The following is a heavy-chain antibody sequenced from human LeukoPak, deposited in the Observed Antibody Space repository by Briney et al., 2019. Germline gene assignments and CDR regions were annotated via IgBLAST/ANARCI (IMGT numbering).Heavy chain of an antibody. CDR2: INRSGST. Sequence: SETLSLTCAVYGGSFSGYYWSWIRQPPGKGLEWIGEINRSGSTNYNPSLKSRVTISVDTSKNQFSLKLSSVTAADTAVYYCAVDSSGYYYFDYWGQGTLVTVSS. J-gene: IGHJ4*02. CDR1: GGSFSGYY. D-gene: IGHD3-22*01. CDR3: AVDSSGYYYFDY. V-gene: IGHV4-34*01.